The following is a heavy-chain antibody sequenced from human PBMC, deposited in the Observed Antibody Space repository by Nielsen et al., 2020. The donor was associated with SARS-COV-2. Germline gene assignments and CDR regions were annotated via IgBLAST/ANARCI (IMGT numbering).Heavy chain of an antibody. CDR2: ISYDGSNK. CDR1: GFTFSTYG. CDR3: AKDWTAIVVVPSGGVDY. Sequence: GESLKISCAASGFTFSTYGMPWVRQAPGKGLEWVAAISYDGSNKYYVDSVKGRFTISRDNSKNKLYLQMSSLREEDTAVYYCAKDWTAIVVVPSGGVDYWGQGTLVTVSS. J-gene: IGHJ4*02. D-gene: IGHD2-15*01. V-gene: IGHV3-30*18.